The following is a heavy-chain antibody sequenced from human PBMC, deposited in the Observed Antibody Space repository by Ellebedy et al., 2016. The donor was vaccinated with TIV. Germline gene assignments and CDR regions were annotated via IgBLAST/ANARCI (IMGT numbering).Heavy chain of an antibody. CDR2: INPNSGGT. CDR3: AREAFYYDTSGHFDY. D-gene: IGHD3-22*01. Sequence: AASVKVSCKASGYTFTGYYMHWVRQAPGQGLEWMGWINPNSGGTNYAQNFQGRVTMTRDTSISTAYMELRRLRSDDTAVYYCAREAFYYDTSGHFDYWGQGTLVTVSS. J-gene: IGHJ4*02. CDR1: GYTFTGYY. V-gene: IGHV1-2*02.